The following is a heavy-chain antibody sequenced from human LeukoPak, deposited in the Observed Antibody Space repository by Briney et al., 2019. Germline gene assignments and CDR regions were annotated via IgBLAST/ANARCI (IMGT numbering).Heavy chain of an antibody. V-gene: IGHV4-30-2*01. CDR1: GGSISSSSW. CDR2: IYHSGST. Sequence: PSETLSLTCAVSGGSISSSSWWSWIRQPPGKGLEWIGYIYHSGSTYYNPSLKSRVAISVDRSKNQFSLKLSSVTAADTAVYYCARGVAAAGTAYYYYGMDVWGQGTTVTVSS. D-gene: IGHD6-13*01. CDR3: ARGVAAAGTAYYYYGMDV. J-gene: IGHJ6*02.